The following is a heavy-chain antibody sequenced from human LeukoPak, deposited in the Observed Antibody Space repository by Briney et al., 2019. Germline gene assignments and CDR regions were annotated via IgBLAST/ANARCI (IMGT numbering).Heavy chain of an antibody. Sequence: PRGSLRLSCAASGFTFNNYWMTWVRQAPGKGLEWVGNINLDGSDKYYGDSVKGRFTISRDNAKNSLYLQMNSLRAEDTAVYYCARDTRYFDYWGQGNMVTVSS. J-gene: IGHJ4*02. CDR3: ARDTRYFDY. V-gene: IGHV3-7*01. CDR2: INLDGSDK. CDR1: GFTFNNYW.